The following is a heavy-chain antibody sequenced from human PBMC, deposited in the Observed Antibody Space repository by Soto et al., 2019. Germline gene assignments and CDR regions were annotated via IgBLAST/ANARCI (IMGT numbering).Heavy chain of an antibody. CDR3: ARDSDRAFDI. J-gene: IGHJ3*02. D-gene: IGHD3-10*01. V-gene: IGHV3-30-3*01. Sequence: GGSLRLSCAASGFTFSSYAMHWVRQAPGKGLEWVAVISYDGSNKYYADSVKGRFTISRDNSKNTLYLQMNSLRAEDTAVYYCARDSDRAFDIWGQGTMVTVSS. CDR1: GFTFSSYA. CDR2: ISYDGSNK.